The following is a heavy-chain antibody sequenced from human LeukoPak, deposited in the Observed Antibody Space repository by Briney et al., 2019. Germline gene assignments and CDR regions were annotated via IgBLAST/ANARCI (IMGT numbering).Heavy chain of an antibody. CDR3: ARGDIVVVTAMLDY. CDR2: ISYDGSNK. V-gene: IGHV3-30*19. Sequence: PGRSLRLSCAASGFTFSSYGMHWVRQAPGKGLEWVAVISYDGSNKYYADSVKGRFTISRDNSKNTLYLQMNSLRAEDTAVYYCARGDIVVVTAMLDYWGQGTLVTVSS. J-gene: IGHJ4*02. CDR1: GFTFSSYG. D-gene: IGHD2-21*02.